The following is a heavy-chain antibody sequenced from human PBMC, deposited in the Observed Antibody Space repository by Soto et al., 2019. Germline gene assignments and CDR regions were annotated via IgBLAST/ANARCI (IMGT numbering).Heavy chain of an antibody. J-gene: IGHJ4*02. V-gene: IGHV4-59*01. Sequence: PSETLSLTCTLSGGSISGYYWSWIRQPPGKGLEWIGYVYYSGSTKYNPSLESRVTISVDMSNNQFSLMLTSVTGADTAVYYCAKSRRTDAEGYRLDFWGQGTLVTVSS. D-gene: IGHD5-12*01. CDR1: GGSISGYY. CDR3: AKSRRTDAEGYRLDF. CDR2: VYYSGST.